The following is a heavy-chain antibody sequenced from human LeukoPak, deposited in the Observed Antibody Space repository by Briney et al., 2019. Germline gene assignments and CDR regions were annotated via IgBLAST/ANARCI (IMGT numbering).Heavy chain of an antibody. J-gene: IGHJ4*02. D-gene: IGHD1-1*01. CDR3: AIDVQDDLDY. CDR2: IDRAGSTDT. Sequence: GGSLRLSCAASGFTFRSYVMKWVRQAPGKGLEWVSTIDRAGSTDTHYADSVKGRFTISRDNSKNTLYLRMNSLRVEDTALYYCAIDVQDDLDYWGQGTLVTVSS. V-gene: IGHV3-23*01. CDR1: GFTFRSYV.